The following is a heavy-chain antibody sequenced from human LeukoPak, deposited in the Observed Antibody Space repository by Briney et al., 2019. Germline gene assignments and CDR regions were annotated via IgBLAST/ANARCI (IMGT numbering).Heavy chain of an antibody. V-gene: IGHV1-24*01. J-gene: IGHJ6*03. CDR3: ATLTGYDFWSGFMDV. CDR2: FDPEDGET. Sequence: ASVKVSCKVSGYTLTELSMHWVRQAPGKGLEWMGGFDPEDGETIYAQKFQGRVTMTEDTSTDTAYMEPSSLRSEDTAVYYCATLTGYDFWSGFMDVWGKGTTVTVSS. D-gene: IGHD3-3*01. CDR1: GYTLTELS.